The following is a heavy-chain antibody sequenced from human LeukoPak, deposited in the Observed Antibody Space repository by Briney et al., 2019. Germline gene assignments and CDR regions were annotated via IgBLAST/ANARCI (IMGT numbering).Heavy chain of an antibody. J-gene: IGHJ4*02. CDR1: GYTFTGYY. CDR2: IYPNSGGK. D-gene: IGHD3-9*01. V-gene: IGHV1-2*02. CDR3: ARDYDILTGYYY. Sequence: ASVKVSCKASGYTFTGYYMHWVRQAPGQGLEWMGWIYPNSGGKNYAQKFQGRVPMTRDTSISTAYMELSRLRSDDTAVYYCARDYDILTGYYYWGQGTLVTVSS.